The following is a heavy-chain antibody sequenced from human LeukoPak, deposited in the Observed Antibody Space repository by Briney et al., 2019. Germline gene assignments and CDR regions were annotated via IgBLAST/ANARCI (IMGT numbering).Heavy chain of an antibody. CDR1: GFTFSDYS. CDR3: TRDGRAPDVVPFDH. V-gene: IGHV3-48*02. J-gene: IGHJ4*02. Sequence: GGSLRLSCAASGFTFSDYSMNWVRQAPGKGPEWVSYINGLSSAIYYADSVKGRFTISGENAKNSLSLQMHSLRDEDTAVYYCTRDGRAPDVVPFDHWGQGTLVTVSS. CDR2: INGLSSAI. D-gene: IGHD2-21*01.